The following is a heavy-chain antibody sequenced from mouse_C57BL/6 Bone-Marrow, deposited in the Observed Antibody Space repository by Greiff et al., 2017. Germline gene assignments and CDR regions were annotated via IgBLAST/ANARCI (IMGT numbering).Heavy chain of an antibody. CDR2: INPSSGYT. CDR1: GYTFTSYT. Sequence: QVQLQQSGAELARPGASVKMSCKASGYTFTSYTMHWVKQRPGQGLEWIGYINPSSGYTKYNQKFKDKATLTADKSSSTAYMQLSSLTSEDSAVYYCARRLPGYWYFDVWGTGTTVTVSS. V-gene: IGHV1-4*01. CDR3: ARRLPGYWYFDV. J-gene: IGHJ1*03. D-gene: IGHD4-1*01.